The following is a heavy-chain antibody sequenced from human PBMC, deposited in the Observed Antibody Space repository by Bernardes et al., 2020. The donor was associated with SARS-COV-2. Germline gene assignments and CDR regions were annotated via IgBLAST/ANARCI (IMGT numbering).Heavy chain of an antibody. V-gene: IGHV3-74*01. CDR1: GFTFSSYW. CDR3: ASFYGGGRSSWSYFDY. CDR2: INGDGSNT. J-gene: IGHJ4*02. Sequence: GGSLRLSCAASGFTFSSYWMHWVRQAPGKGLVWVSRINGDGSNTIYADSVKGRFTISRDNAKNTLYLQMNSLRAEDTAVYYCASFYGGGRSSWSYFDYWGQGILVTVSS. D-gene: IGHD6-13*01.